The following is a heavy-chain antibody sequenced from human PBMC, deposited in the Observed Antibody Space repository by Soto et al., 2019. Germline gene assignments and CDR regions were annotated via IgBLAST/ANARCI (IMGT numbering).Heavy chain of an antibody. CDR2: INWNGVNK. V-gene: IGHV3-9*01. Sequence: PVGSLRLSCAVSGVMFDDYAMHWVRKAPGKGLEWVSGINWNGVNKGYADSVQGRFTISRDNAKKSLYLQMNYLRREDTALYFCAKDVDRLGELWGYFQNWGQGTVVTVSS. CDR3: AKDVDRLGELWGYFQN. CDR1: GVMFDDYA. J-gene: IGHJ1*01. D-gene: IGHD3-16*01.